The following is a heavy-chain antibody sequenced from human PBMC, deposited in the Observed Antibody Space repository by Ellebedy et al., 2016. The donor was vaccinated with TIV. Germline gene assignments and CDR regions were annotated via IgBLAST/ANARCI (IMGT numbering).Heavy chain of an antibody. CDR3: SRDRGGSTSKNWFDP. CDR1: GYTFTSYG. V-gene: IGHV1-46*01. D-gene: IGHD2-2*01. J-gene: IGHJ5*02. Sequence: AASVKVSCKASGYTFTSYGISWVLQAPGQGLEWMGIINPSGGSTSYAQKSQGRVTMTRDTSTSTVYMELSSLRSADTAVYYCSRDRGGSTSKNWFDPWGQGTLVTVSS. CDR2: INPSGGST.